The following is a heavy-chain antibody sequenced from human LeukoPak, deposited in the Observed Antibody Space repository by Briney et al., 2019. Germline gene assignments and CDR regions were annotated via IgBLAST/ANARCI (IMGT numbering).Heavy chain of an antibody. CDR1: GFTFSNAW. CDR3: TTDPGGSEYYDFWSGYLPYDY. Sequence: PGGSLRLSCAASGFTFSNAWMNWVRQAPGKGLEWVGRIKSKTDGGTTDYAAPVKGRFTISRDDSKNTLYLQMNSLKTEDTAVYYCTTDPGGSEYYDFWSGYLPYDYWGQGTLVTVSS. CDR2: IKSKTDGGTT. J-gene: IGHJ4*02. D-gene: IGHD3-3*01. V-gene: IGHV3-15*07.